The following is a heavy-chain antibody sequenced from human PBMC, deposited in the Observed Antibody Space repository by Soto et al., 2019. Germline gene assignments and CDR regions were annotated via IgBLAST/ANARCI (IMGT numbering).Heavy chain of an antibody. V-gene: IGHV4-61*01. CDR1: GDSVSSTNCF. CDR3: ARDLRLGYVDQ. Sequence: QVQLQESGPGLVKPSETLSLTCTVSGDSVSSTNCFWSWVRQPPGKGLEWIGYIYNSVSTNYNPTLMSRVTLAVDKSKNEFSLNLTSVTAADTAMYFCARDLRLGYVDQWGQGALVTVSS. D-gene: IGHD3-16*01. CDR2: IYNSVST. J-gene: IGHJ4*02.